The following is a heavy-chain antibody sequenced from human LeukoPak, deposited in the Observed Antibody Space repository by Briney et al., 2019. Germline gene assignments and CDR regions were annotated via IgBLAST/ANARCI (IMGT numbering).Heavy chain of an antibody. Sequence: SETLSLTCTVSGGSISSSSYYWGWIRQPPGKGLEWIGSIYYSGNAYYNASLKSRVTISVDTSKNQFSLKLTSVTAADTALYYCARLFEQWGQGTLVTVSS. CDR2: IYYSGNA. V-gene: IGHV4-39*01. J-gene: IGHJ4*02. CDR1: GGSISSSSYY. CDR3: ARLFEQ. D-gene: IGHD3-16*01.